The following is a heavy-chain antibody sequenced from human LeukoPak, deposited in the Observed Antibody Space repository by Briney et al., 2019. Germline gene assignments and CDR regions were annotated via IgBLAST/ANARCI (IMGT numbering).Heavy chain of an antibody. CDR2: ISGSGGRT. CDR3: ATDGRGSGSYSDFDY. Sequence: PGGSLRLSCAASGFTFSSYAMSWVRQAPGKGLEWVSAISGSGGRTYYADSVKGRFTISRDNSKNTLYLQMNSLRAEDTAVYYCATDGRGSGSYSDFDYWGQGTLVTVSS. CDR1: GFTFSSYA. D-gene: IGHD3-10*01. V-gene: IGHV3-23*01. J-gene: IGHJ4*02.